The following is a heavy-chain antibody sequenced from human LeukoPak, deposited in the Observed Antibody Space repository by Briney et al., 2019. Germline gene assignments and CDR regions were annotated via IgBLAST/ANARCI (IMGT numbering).Heavy chain of an antibody. CDR2: ISSSSSYI. CDR1: GFTFSSYS. V-gene: IGHV3-21*01. D-gene: IGHD3-16*01. Sequence: GGSLRLSCAASGFTFSSYSMNWVRQAPGKGLEWVSSISSSSSYIYYADSVKGRFTISRDNAKNSLYLQMNSLRAEDTAVYYCASAPFRVGLYYYYMDVWGKGTTVTVSS. CDR3: ASAPFRVGLYYYYMDV. J-gene: IGHJ6*03.